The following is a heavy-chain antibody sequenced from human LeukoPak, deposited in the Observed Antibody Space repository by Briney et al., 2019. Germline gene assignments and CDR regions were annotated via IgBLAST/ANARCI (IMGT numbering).Heavy chain of an antibody. D-gene: IGHD3-22*01. V-gene: IGHV3-23*01. Sequence: GGSLRLSCAASGFTFSSYAMSWVRQAPGKGLEWVSAIRGSGGSTYYADSVKGRFTISGDNPKNTLYLQMNSLRAEDTAVYYCAKDRYDNSGYLYYFDYWGQGTLVTVSS. J-gene: IGHJ4*02. CDR2: IRGSGGST. CDR3: AKDRYDNSGYLYYFDY. CDR1: GFTFSSYA.